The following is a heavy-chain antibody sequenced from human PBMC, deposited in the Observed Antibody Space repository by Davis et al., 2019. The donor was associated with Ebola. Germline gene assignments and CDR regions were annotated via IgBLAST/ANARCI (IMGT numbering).Heavy chain of an antibody. CDR3: ARDHLD. CDR2: IYSGGST. J-gene: IGHJ4*02. Sequence: GGSLRLSCAASGFTFSTHWMHWIRQAPGKGLEWVSLIYSGGSTYYADSVKGRFTISRHNSKNTLYLQMNSLRAEDTAVYYCARDHLDWGQGTLVTVSS. V-gene: IGHV3-53*04. CDR1: GFTFSTHW.